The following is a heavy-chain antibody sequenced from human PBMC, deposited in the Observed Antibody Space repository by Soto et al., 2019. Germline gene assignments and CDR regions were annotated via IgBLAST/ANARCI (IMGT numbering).Heavy chain of an antibody. J-gene: IGHJ5*01. CDR2: IYYSGST. V-gene: IGHV4-39*02. Sequence: SETLSLTCTVSGGSISSSSSYWGWIRQPPGKGLEWIGYIYYSGSTNYNPSLKSRVTISVDTSKNQFSLRAEDTAVYYCAKEYYEYNSGWFFDSWGHGTQVTVSS. CDR1: GGSISSSSSY. D-gene: IGHD6-19*01. CDR3: AKEYYEYNSGWFFDS.